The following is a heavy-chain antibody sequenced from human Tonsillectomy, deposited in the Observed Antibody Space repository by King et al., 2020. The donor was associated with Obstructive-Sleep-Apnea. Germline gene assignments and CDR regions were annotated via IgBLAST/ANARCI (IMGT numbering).Heavy chain of an antibody. CDR1: GFTFSSSG. Sequence: VQLVESGGGVVQPGRSLRLSCAASGFTFSSSGTHWVRQAPGKGLEWVAGILYDGRNKHYADSVKGRFTISRDNSKNTLYLQMNSLRAEDTAVYYCAKDGATRIPDAFDIWGQGTMVTVSS. CDR3: AKDGATRIPDAFDI. V-gene: IGHV3-30*18. J-gene: IGHJ3*02. D-gene: IGHD1-26*01. CDR2: ILYDGRNK.